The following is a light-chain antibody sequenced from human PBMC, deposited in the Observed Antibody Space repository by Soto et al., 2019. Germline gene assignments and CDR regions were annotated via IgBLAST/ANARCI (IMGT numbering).Light chain of an antibody. CDR3: QQSYSTPQT. Sequence: DIQMTQSPSSLSASVGDRVTITCRASQSISSYLNWYQQKPGTAPKLLIYAASSLQSGVPSRFSGGGSGTDFTLTISSLQPEDFATYYCQQSYSTPQTFGQGTKVDIK. V-gene: IGKV1-39*01. CDR2: AAS. J-gene: IGKJ1*01. CDR1: QSISSY.